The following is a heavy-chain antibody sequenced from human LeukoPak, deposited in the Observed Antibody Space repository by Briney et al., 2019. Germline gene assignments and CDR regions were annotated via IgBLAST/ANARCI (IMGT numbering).Heavy chain of an antibody. D-gene: IGHD4-17*01. CDR2: IYTSGST. Sequence: PSQTLSLTCTVSGGSISSGSYYWSWIRQPAGKGLEWIGRIYTSGSTNYNPSLKSRVTISVDTSKNQFSLKLSSVTAADTAVYYCAREGLLTTFSRSTLWGQGTLVTVSS. J-gene: IGHJ4*02. V-gene: IGHV4-61*02. CDR1: GGSISSGSYY. CDR3: AREGLLTTFSRSTL.